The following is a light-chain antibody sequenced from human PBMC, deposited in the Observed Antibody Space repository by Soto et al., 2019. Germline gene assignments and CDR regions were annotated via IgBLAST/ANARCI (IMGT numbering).Light chain of an antibody. CDR3: QYYSDYSWT. J-gene: IGKJ1*01. CDR1: QTHVAY. Sequence: DVQLTQSPSTLSASVGDRVTINCRASQTHVAYLAWYQQKPGTAPKLLIYDASSLETGVPSRFSGSRSATNFNLTISRLQPDDFATYYCQYYSDYSWTFGQGTKVDIK. CDR2: DAS. V-gene: IGKV1-5*01.